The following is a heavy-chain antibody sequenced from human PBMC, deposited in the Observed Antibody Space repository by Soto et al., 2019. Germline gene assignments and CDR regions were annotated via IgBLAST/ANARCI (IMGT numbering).Heavy chain of an antibody. J-gene: IGHJ4*02. V-gene: IGHV1-69*04. Sequence: SVKVSCKASGGTFRNYPINWVRQAPGQGLEWMGSIFPLTDIPDYAQNFQARLTISADKSTSTAYMELGSLTSDDTAMYFCARGEGGPRWGSIDYWGQGTLVTVSS. D-gene: IGHD2-21*01. CDR3: ARGEGGPRWGSIDY. CDR2: IFPLTDIP. CDR1: GGTFRNYP.